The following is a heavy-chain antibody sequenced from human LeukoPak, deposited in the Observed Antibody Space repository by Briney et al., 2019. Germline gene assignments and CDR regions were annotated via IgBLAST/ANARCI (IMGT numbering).Heavy chain of an antibody. D-gene: IGHD6-6*01. J-gene: IGHJ4*02. CDR1: EFTFNNNG. CDR3: GGSRSFF. V-gene: IGHV3-30*02. CDR2: IRYDGSNK. Sequence: PGGSLRLSCAASEFTFNNNGMHWVRQAPGKGLEWVAFIRYDGSNKYYADSVKGRFTISRDNSKNTLYLQMNTLRADDTAVYYCGGSRSFFWGQGTLVTVSS.